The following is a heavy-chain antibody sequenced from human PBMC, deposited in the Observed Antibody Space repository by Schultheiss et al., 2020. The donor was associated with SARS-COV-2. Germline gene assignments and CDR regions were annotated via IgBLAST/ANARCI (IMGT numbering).Heavy chain of an antibody. J-gene: IGHJ4*02. CDR1: GFTFSSYD. V-gene: IGHV3-74*01. CDR3: ASRRRGYNRLFDY. CDR2: INSDGSST. D-gene: IGHD5-24*01. Sequence: GGSLRLSCAASGFTFSSYDMHWVRQATGKGLVWVSRINSDGSSTSYADSVKGRFTISSDNAKNTLYLQMNSLRAEDTAVYYCASRRRGYNRLFDYWGQGTLVTVSS.